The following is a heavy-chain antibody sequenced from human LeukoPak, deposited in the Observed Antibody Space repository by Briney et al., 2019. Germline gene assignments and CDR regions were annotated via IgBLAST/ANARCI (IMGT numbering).Heavy chain of an antibody. J-gene: IGHJ6*02. CDR1: GGSISSGGYY. CDR3: ARLMGQLGNYGMDV. Sequence: PSETLSLTCTVSGGSISSGGYYWSWIRQHPGKGLEWIGYIYYSGSTYYNPSLESRVTISVDTSKNQFSLKLSSVTAADTAVYYCARLMGQLGNYGMDVWGQGTTVTVSS. D-gene: IGHD6-13*01. V-gene: IGHV4-31*03. CDR2: IYYSGST.